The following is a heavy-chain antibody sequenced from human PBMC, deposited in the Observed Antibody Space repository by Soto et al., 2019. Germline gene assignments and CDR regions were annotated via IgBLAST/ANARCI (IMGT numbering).Heavy chain of an antibody. CDR1: GFTFSTYG. V-gene: IGHV3-33*01. D-gene: IGHD1-26*01. Sequence: GGSLRISCAASGFTFSTYGMHWVRQAPGKGLEGGAGIRYDGSNQYYADSVKGQFTISRANSKNTLYMQMDSLRADDTAVYYCARDFTAGATYSGPSYYAMDVWGQGTTVTVSS. CDR3: ARDFTAGATYSGPSYYAMDV. J-gene: IGHJ6*02. CDR2: IRYDGSNQ.